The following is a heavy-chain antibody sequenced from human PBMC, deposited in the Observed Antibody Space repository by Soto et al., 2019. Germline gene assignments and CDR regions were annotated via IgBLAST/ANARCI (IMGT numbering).Heavy chain of an antibody. J-gene: IGHJ4*02. V-gene: IGHV5-51*01. CDR3: VKQHPLDSRAWHN. Sequence: GESLKISCKVSGYSFPSFWIGWVRQMPGKGLEWLGSIYPGDSETRYSPSFQGEVTISADKSITTAYLHWGSLRASDTATYYCVKQHPLDSRAWHNWGQGTPVTVSS. D-gene: IGHD6-19*01. CDR2: IYPGDSET. CDR1: GYSFPSFW.